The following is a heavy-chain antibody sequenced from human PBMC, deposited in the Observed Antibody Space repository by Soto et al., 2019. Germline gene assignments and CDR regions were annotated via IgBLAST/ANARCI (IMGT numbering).Heavy chain of an antibody. D-gene: IGHD2-21*02. CDR2: ISDPGTST. CDR3: AKSLVTPSDAFDL. Sequence: GGSLRLSCAPSGFTFVNYAMNWVRQAPGKGLEWISSISDPGTSTYYANSVKGRFSMSRDNSKNTLFLQMNRLRADDTAVYFCAKSLVTPSDAFDLWGRGTLVTVSS. CDR1: GFTFVNYA. V-gene: IGHV3-23*01. J-gene: IGHJ3*01.